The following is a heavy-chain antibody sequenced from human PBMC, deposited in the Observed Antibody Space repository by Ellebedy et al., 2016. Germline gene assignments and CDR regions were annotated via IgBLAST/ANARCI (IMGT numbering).Heavy chain of an antibody. V-gene: IGHV4-59*08. CDR1: GGSISSYY. CDR3: ARGDDYGDYFDY. CDR2: IYYSGST. J-gene: IGHJ4*02. D-gene: IGHD4-17*01. Sequence: SETLSLTCSVSGGSISSYYWSWIRQPPGKGLEWIGYIYYSGSTNYNPSLKSRVTISVDTSKNHFSLKLSSVTAADTAVYYCARGDDYGDYFDYWGQGTLVTVSS.